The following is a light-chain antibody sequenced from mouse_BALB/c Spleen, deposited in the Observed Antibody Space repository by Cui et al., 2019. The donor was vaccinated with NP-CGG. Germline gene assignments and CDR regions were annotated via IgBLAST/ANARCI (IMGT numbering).Light chain of an antibody. CDR1: TGAVTTSNY. CDR2: GTN. J-gene: IGLJ1*01. V-gene: IGLV1*01. CDR3: ALWYSNHWV. Sequence: VVNQESALTTSPGETVTLTCRSSTGAVTTSNYANWVQEKPDHLFTGLIGGTNNRAPGVPARFSGSLIGDKAALTITGAQTEDETIYFCALWYSNHWVFGGGTKLTVL.